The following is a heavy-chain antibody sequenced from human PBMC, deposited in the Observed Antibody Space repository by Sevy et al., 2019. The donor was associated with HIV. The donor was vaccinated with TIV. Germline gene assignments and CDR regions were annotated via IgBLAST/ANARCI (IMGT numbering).Heavy chain of an antibody. CDR1: GFTFSSYW. V-gene: IGHV3-74*01. D-gene: IGHD3-10*01. CDR3: ARVDVRGVIITSDTNYYYGMDV. J-gene: IGHJ6*02. Sequence: QLGGSLRLSCAASGFTFSSYWMHWVHQAPGKGLVWVSRINSDGSSTSYADSVKGRFTISRDNAKNTLYLQMNSLRAEDTAVYYCARVDVRGVIITSDTNYYYGMDVWGQGTTVTVSS. CDR2: INSDGSST.